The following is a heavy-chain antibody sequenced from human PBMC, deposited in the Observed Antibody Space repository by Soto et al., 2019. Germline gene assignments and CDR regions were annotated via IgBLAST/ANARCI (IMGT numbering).Heavy chain of an antibody. V-gene: IGHV4-4*02. Sequence: QVRLQESGPGLVKPSGTLSLTCAVSGGSISSNYWWSWVRQAPGKGLQWIAEVYHSGSTYYNPSCESRVTKSVDKSENQYSLKLSSVTAADTAVYYCARRTDYYASSGTFDCWGQGILVTVSS. J-gene: IGHJ4*02. CDR2: VYHSGST. CDR3: ARRTDYYASSGTFDC. D-gene: IGHD3-22*01. CDR1: GGSISSNYW.